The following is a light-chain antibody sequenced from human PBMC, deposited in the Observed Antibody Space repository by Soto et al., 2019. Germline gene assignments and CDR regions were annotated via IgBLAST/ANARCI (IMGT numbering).Light chain of an antibody. CDR3: QSYDSDFVV. J-gene: IGLJ2*01. CDR1: SGSIANNY. Sequence: NFMLTQPHSVSESPGKTLRISCTRSSGSIANNYVQWYQQRPRSAPTTVIYENNQRLSRVPDRFSGSTDGSSNSASLTISGLQTEDEADYYCQSYDSDFVVFGGGTKLTVL. V-gene: IGLV6-57*04. CDR2: ENN.